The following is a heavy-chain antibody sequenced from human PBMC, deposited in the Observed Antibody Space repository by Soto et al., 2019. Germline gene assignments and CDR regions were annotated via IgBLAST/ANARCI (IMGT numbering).Heavy chain of an antibody. CDR1: GYPITSYG. J-gene: IGHJ4*02. CDR3: ARVPRYSSYRYEDG. V-gene: IGHV1-18*04. Sequence: DSVQPSCKASGYPITSYGISWVRQAPGQGLEWMGWISAYNGNTNYVQKLQGRVTMTTDTSTSTAYMELRSLRSDDTAVYYWARVPRYSSYRYEDGWGQGPLVTFAS. D-gene: IGHD5-12*01. CDR2: ISAYNGNT.